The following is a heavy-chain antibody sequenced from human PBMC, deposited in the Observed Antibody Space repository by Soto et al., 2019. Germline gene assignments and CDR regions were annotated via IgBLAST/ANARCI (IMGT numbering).Heavy chain of an antibody. J-gene: IGHJ4*02. D-gene: IGHD2-2*01. CDR1: GFTFSRYS. CDR2: ISSSSSYI. Sequence: GGSLRLSCAASGFTFSRYSINWVRQAPGKGLEWVSSISSSSSYIYYADSVKGRFTISRDNAKNSMYLQMKSLRAEDTAVYYCARGTDKSRARDYWGKGTLVTASS. V-gene: IGHV3-21*01. CDR3: ARGTDKSRARDY.